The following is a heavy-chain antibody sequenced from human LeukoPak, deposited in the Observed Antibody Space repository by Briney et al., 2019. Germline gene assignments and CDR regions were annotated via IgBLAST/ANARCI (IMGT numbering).Heavy chain of an antibody. CDR1: GFTFTRNA. V-gene: IGHV3-23*01. J-gene: IGHJ4*02. D-gene: IGHD2-2*01. CDR2: IDGSGGTT. CDR3: AKAHCSSTSCSRADN. Sequence: HPGGSLRLSCAASGFTFTRNAMAWVRQAPGKGLEWVSAIDGSGGTTFYADSVKGRVTISRAQSTNTVYLQMNSLRADDTAVYYCAKAHCSSTSCSRADNWGQGTLVTVSS.